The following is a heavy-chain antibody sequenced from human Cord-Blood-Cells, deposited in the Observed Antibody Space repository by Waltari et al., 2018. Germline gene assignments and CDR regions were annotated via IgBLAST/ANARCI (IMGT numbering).Heavy chain of an antibody. D-gene: IGHD3-9*01. CDR3: AREGDILTGYTVWFDA. CDR2: INAGDGNT. V-gene: IGHV1-3*01. Sequence: QLQLVQSGAVVTKPGASVKVSCKASGYTFTSNAMHWVRQAPGQRLEWMGWINAGDGNTKYAQKFQGRVTITRDTSASTAYMELSSLRSEDTAVYYCAREGDILTGYTVWFDAWGKGTLVTVSS. CDR1: GYTFTSNA. J-gene: IGHJ5*02.